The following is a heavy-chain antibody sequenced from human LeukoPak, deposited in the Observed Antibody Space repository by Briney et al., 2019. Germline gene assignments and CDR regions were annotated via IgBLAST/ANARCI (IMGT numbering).Heavy chain of an antibody. CDR1: GGTFTPHT. V-gene: IGHV1-69*05. J-gene: IGHJ6*03. CDR3: ARIDRYYFYLDV. Sequence: SVKGSCKASGGTFTPHTITWVRLAPGQGLEWMGGIIPIFGTAHYAQKFQGRLTITTDESTSTAYMELSSLISEDSAIYYCARIDRYYFYLDVWGKGTTVTVSS. CDR2: IIPIFGTA.